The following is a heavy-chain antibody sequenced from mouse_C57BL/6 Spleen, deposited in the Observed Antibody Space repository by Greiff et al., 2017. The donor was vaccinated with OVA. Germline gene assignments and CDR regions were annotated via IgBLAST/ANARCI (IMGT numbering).Heavy chain of an antibody. CDR2: ISSGSSTI. CDR1: GFTFSDYG. D-gene: IGHD2-5*01. J-gene: IGHJ3*01. Sequence: EVKLMESGGGLVKPGGSLKLSCAASGFTFSDYGMHWVRQAPEKGLEWVAYISSGSSTIYYADTVKGRFTISRDNAKNTLFLQMTSLRSEDTAMYYCARGASNYEFAYWGQGTLVTVSA. CDR3: ARGASNYEFAY. V-gene: IGHV5-17*01.